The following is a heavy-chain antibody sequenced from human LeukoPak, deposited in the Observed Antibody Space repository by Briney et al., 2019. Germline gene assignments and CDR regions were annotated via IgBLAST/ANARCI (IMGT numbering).Heavy chain of an antibody. Sequence: PGGSLRLSCAASGFTFSNYAMSWVRQAPGRGLEWVSAISGSSGLTYYADSVKGRFTISRDNSKNTLYLQMNSLRAEDTAVYYCARDYPPGGSYPIDYWGQGTLVTVSS. CDR1: GFTFSNYA. CDR2: ISGSSGLT. CDR3: ARDYPPGGSYPIDY. V-gene: IGHV3-23*01. J-gene: IGHJ4*02. D-gene: IGHD1-26*01.